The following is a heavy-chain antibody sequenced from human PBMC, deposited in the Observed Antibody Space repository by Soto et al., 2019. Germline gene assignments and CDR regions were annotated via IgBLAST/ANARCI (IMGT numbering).Heavy chain of an antibody. CDR3: GRGRSGQIVVFY. CDR1: GYTFTGHY. CDR2: IGPESGAT. D-gene: IGHD1-26*01. V-gene: IGHV1-2*02. J-gene: IGHJ4*02. Sequence: GASVKVSCKASGYTFTGHYIHWVRQAPEQGPEWMGEIGPESGATRYAEKFQGRVTMTLDTSITTVYTELKNLSPDDTAVYYCGRGRSGQIVVFYWGQGTPVTVSS.